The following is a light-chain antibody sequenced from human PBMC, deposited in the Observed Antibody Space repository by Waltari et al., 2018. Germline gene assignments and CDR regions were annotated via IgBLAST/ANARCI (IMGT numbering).Light chain of an antibody. V-gene: IGKV1-39*01. CDR2: AAS. CDR3: QQSYSTLT. J-gene: IGKJ4*01. Sequence: DIQMTQSPSYLSASVGDRVTITCRASQSISSYLNWDQQKPGKAPKLLIYAASSLQSGVPSRFSGSGSGTDFTLTISSLQPEAFATYYCQQSYSTLTFGGGTKVEIK. CDR1: QSISSY.